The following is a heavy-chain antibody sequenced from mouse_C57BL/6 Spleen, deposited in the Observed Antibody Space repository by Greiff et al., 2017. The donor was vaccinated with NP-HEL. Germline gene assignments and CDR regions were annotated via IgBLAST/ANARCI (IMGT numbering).Heavy chain of an antibody. CDR1: GYSITSGYY. J-gene: IGHJ3*01. CDR3: ALPFAY. V-gene: IGHV3-6*01. Sequence: EVQLVESGPGLVKPSQSLSLTCSVTGYSITSGYYWNWIRQFPGNKLEWMGYISYDGSNNYNPSLKNRISITRDTSKNQFFLKLNSVTTEDTATYYCALPFAYWGQGTLVTVSA. CDR2: ISYDGSN.